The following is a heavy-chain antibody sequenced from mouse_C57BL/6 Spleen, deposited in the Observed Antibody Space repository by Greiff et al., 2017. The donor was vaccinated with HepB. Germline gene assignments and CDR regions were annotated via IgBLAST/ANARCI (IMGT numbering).Heavy chain of an antibody. CDR3: AREDDYDGNFDY. Sequence: DVKLVESGGGLVKPGGSLKLSCAASGFTFSSYAMSWVRQTPEKRLEWVATISDGGSYTYYPDNVKGRFTISRDNAKNNLYLQMSHLKSEDTAMYYCAREDDYDGNFDYWGQGTTLTVSS. J-gene: IGHJ2*01. CDR2: ISDGGSYT. D-gene: IGHD2-4*01. V-gene: IGHV5-4*01. CDR1: GFTFSSYA.